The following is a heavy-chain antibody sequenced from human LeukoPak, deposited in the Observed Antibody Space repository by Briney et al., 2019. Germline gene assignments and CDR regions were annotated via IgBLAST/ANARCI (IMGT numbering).Heavy chain of an antibody. D-gene: IGHD3-16*01. CDR3: ARVGTVHTFGFDH. CDR2: ISAILGIA. Sequence: GASVKVSCKASGGTFSSYAISWVRQAPGQGLEWMGGISAILGIANYAQKFQGRVTITADKSTSTPSIQLSRLRSQDTAVYSRARVGTVHTFGFDHWGQGTLVTVSS. CDR1: GGTFSSYA. J-gene: IGHJ4*02. V-gene: IGHV1-69*10.